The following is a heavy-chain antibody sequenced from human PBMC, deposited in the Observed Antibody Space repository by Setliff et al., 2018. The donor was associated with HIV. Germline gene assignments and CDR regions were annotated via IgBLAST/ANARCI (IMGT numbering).Heavy chain of an antibody. CDR1: GGSVSTSTYY. CDR2: LSYRGTT. Sequence: SETLSLTCTVSGGSVSTSTYYWGWIRQPPGKGLEYIGTLSYRGTTHYNPSLKSRIALSIDSSKNQFSLNLQFVTATDSALYYCATTRPISTGYPGFFDSWGQGIVVTVSS. J-gene: IGHJ4*02. CDR3: ATTRPISTGYPGFFDS. V-gene: IGHV4-39*01. D-gene: IGHD3-9*01.